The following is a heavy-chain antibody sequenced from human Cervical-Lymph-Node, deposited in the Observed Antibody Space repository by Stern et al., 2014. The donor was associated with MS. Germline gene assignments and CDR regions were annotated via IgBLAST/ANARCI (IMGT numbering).Heavy chain of an antibody. D-gene: IGHD1-26*01. Sequence: QVQLVQSGAEVKKPGSSVKVSCKASGGTFSSYTISWVRQAPGQGLEWMGRIIPILGIANYAQKFQGRVTITADKSTSTAYMELSSLRSEDTAVYYCARAKIVGATTVSSFDYWGQGTLVTVSS. J-gene: IGHJ4*02. V-gene: IGHV1-69*02. CDR2: IIPILGIA. CDR3: ARAKIVGATTVSSFDY. CDR1: GGTFSSYT.